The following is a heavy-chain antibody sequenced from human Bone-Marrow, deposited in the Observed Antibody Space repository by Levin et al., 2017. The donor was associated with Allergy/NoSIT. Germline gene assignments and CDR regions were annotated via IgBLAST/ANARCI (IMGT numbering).Heavy chain of an antibody. CDR3: ARRTIFGLVIFDY. CDR1: GFSLSTSGMG. D-gene: IGHD3-3*01. J-gene: IGHJ4*02. V-gene: IGHV2-5*02. Sequence: SGPTLVKPTQTLTLTCTFSGFSLSTSGMGVGWIRQPPGKALEWLGILYWDDDTRYSSFLKSRLNITGDTSKNQVVLTMTNMDPVDTATYYCARRTIFGLVIFDYWGQGSLVIVSS. CDR2: LYWDDDT.